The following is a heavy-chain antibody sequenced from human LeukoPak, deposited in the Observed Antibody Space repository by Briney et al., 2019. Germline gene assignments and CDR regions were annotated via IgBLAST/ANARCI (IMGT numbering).Heavy chain of an antibody. CDR1: GFTFSSYA. J-gene: IGHJ4*02. D-gene: IGHD5-24*01. V-gene: IGHV3-30-3*01. CDR2: ISYDGSNK. Sequence: GRSLRLSCAASGFTFSSYAMHWVRQAPGKGLEWVAIISYDGSNKYYADSVKARFTISRDNSKNTLYLQMNSLRAEDTAVYYCASGTGDVAYWGQGTLVTVSS. CDR3: ASGTGDVAY.